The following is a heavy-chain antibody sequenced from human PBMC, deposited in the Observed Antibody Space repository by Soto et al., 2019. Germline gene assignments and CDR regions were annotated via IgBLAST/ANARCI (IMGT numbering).Heavy chain of an antibody. V-gene: IGHV3-48*03. Sequence: EVQLVESGGGLVQPGGSLRLSCAASGFTFSSYEMNWVRQAPGKGLEWVSYISSSGSTIYYADSVNGRFTISRDNAKNSLYLQMNSLRAEDTAVYYCARDRYCGGDCYDYFDYWGQGTLVTVSS. J-gene: IGHJ4*02. CDR1: GFTFSSYE. CDR2: ISSSGSTI. CDR3: ARDRYCGGDCYDYFDY. D-gene: IGHD2-21*02.